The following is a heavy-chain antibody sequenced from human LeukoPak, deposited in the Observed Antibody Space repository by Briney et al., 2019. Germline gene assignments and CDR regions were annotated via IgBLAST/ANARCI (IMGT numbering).Heavy chain of an antibody. CDR2: IYHSGST. Sequence: SETLSLTCTVSGGSISSGYYWGWIRQPPGKGLEWIGSIYHSGSTYYNPSLKSRVTISVDTSKNQFSLKLSSVTAADTAVYYCARDQLDGYLAGWLDPWGQGTLVTVSS. CDR3: ARDQLDGYLAGWLDP. D-gene: IGHD5-24*01. CDR1: GGSISSGYY. V-gene: IGHV4-38-2*02. J-gene: IGHJ5*02.